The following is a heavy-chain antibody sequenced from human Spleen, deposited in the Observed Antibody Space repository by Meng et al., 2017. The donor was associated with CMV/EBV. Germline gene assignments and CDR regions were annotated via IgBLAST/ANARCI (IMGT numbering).Heavy chain of an antibody. J-gene: IGHJ4*02. Sequence: GESLTTSCESSGFTFSSQSMIWVRPAPGKGVEWVASISYSSSDIHCADSVKGGFSIPRDNAKNSLYRKMNSLRGEDTAVYYCARELTGNHPFDYWGQGTLVTVSS. CDR1: GFTFSSQS. CDR2: ISYSSSDI. CDR3: ARELTGNHPFDY. V-gene: IGHV3-21*01. D-gene: IGHD3-9*01.